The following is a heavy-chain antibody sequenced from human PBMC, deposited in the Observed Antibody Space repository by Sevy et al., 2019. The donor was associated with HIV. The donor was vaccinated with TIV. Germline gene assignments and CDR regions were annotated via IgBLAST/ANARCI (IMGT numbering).Heavy chain of an antibody. J-gene: IGHJ4*02. CDR2: INPNTGKT. Sequence: ASVKVSCETSGYTFTSYEINWVRLVSGQGLEYMGWINPNTGKTGCVQKFQGRFTMTVDTSKTTAYMELSNLKADETAMYYCSRRAFNDYWGQGTLVTVSS. CDR1: GYTFTSYE. CDR3: SRRAFNDY. V-gene: IGHV1-8*01.